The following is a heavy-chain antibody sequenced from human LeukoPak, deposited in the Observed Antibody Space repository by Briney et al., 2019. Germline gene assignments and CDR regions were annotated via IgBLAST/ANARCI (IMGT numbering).Heavy chain of an antibody. CDR2: INTSGST. J-gene: IGHJ5*02. CDR3: AREGGDPRWLDP. D-gene: IGHD6-25*01. CDR1: GGSISSYY. V-gene: IGHV4-4*07. Sequence: SETLSLTCTVSGGSISSYYWTWIRQSAGKGLEWIGRINTSGSTNYNPSLRSRVTMSVNTSKNQFSLNLTSVTAADTAVCSCAREGGDPRWLDPWDQGTLVTVSS.